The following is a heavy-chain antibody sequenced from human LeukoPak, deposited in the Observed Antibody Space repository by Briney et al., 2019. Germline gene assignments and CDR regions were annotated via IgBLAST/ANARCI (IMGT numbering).Heavy chain of an antibody. CDR2: ITGSGDTT. CDR3: AKWGDYDILTGYYVSDF. CDR1: GFIFRNYA. J-gene: IGHJ4*02. V-gene: IGHV3-23*01. Sequence: GGSLRLSCAASGFIFRNYAMSWVRQAPGKGLEWVSAITGSGDTTYYADSVKGRFTISRDNSKNTLNVEMNTLRAEDTAVYYCAKWGDYDILTGYYVSDFWGQGTLVTVSS. D-gene: IGHD3-9*01.